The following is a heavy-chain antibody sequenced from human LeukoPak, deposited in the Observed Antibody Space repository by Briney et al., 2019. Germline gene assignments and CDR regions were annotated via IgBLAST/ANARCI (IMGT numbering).Heavy chain of an antibody. D-gene: IGHD2-15*01. V-gene: IGHV3-7*01. CDR2: TKPDGSAE. Sequence: GGSLRLSCAASGFTFRNYWMGWVRQAPGKGLEWVANTKPDGSAEYYADSVRGRFTTSRDNANNFLYMQMYRLRAEDTAIYYCARDGGLNTIFDYWGQGTLVTVSS. CDR1: GFTFRNYW. CDR3: ARDGGLNTIFDY. J-gene: IGHJ4*02.